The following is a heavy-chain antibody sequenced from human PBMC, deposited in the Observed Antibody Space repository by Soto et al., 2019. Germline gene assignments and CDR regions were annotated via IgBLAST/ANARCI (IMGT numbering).Heavy chain of an antibody. CDR1: GFTSSDYY. J-gene: IGHJ6*02. CDR2: ISRSRTTI. D-gene: IGHD5-18*01. CDR3: ARDERGEGIQLGTRSRGQDGMDV. Sequence: QVQLVESGGGLVKPGGSLRLSCAASGFTSSDYYMSWIRQALGKGLAWVSSISRSRTTIYYADSVKGRLTISRDNAKNTLYLKTNSLRAEETAVYYCARDERGEGIQLGTRSRGQDGMDVWGQGTTVTVSS. V-gene: IGHV3-11*01.